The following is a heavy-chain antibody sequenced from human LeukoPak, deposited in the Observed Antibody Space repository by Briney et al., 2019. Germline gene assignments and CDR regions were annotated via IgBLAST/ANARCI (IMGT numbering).Heavy chain of an antibody. Sequence: ASVKVSCKASGYTFTGYYMHWVRQAPGQGLEWMGWINPSSGGTNYAQKFQGRVTMTRDTSISTAYMELSRLRSDDTAVYYCARDPIVVVAAGGWFDPWGQGTLVTVSS. CDR3: ARDPIVVVAAGGWFDP. D-gene: IGHD2-15*01. CDR1: GYTFTGYY. V-gene: IGHV1-2*02. J-gene: IGHJ5*02. CDR2: INPSSGGT.